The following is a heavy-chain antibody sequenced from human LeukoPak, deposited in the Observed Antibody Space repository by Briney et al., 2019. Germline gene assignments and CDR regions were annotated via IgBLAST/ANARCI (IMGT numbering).Heavy chain of an antibody. V-gene: IGHV1-46*01. D-gene: IGHD3-3*01. CDR2: INPSGGST. CDR3: ARDPRSYYDFWSGYYGFDY. CDR1: GYTFTSYY. Sequence: ASVKVSCKASGYTFTSYYMHWVRQAPGQGLEWMGIINPSGGSTSYAQKFQGRVTMTRDTSTSTVYMELSSLRSEDTAVYYCARDPRSYYDFWSGYYGFDYWGQGILVTVSS. J-gene: IGHJ4*02.